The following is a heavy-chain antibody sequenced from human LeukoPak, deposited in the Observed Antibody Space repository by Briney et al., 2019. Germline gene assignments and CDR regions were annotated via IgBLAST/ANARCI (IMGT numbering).Heavy chain of an antibody. CDR1: GGSISSYY. Sequence: PSETLSLTCTVSGGSISSYYWSWIRQPPGKGLERIGYIYYTGSTNYDPSLKSRVTISVDTSKNQFSLNLSSVTAADTAVYYCARGHYYDSRSPWDYWGQGTLVTVSS. V-gene: IGHV4-59*01. J-gene: IGHJ4*02. CDR2: IYYTGST. CDR3: ARGHYYDSRSPWDY. D-gene: IGHD3-22*01.